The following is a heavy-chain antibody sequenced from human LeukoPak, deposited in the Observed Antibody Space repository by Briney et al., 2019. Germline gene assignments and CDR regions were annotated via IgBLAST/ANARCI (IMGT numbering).Heavy chain of an antibody. D-gene: IGHD6-13*01. CDR2: IYSGGST. CDR3: ARFKSAAGMGYFDY. V-gene: IGHV3-66*01. Sequence: QTGGSLRLSCAASGFTVSSNYMSWVRQAPGKGLEWVSVIYSGGSTYYADSVKGRFTISRDNSKNTLYLQMNSLRAEDTAMYYCARFKSAAGMGYFDYWGQGTLVTVSS. J-gene: IGHJ4*02. CDR1: GFTVSSNY.